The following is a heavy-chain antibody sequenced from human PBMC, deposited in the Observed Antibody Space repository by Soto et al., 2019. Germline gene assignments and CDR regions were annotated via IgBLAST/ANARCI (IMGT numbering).Heavy chain of an antibody. Sequence: WETLSLTCAVYGGSFSGYYWSWIRQPPGKGLEWIGEINHSGSTNYNPSLKSRVTISVDTSKNQFSLKLSSVTAADTAVYYCARGEDSSGYSDAFDIWGQGTMVTVSS. V-gene: IGHV4-34*01. J-gene: IGHJ3*02. D-gene: IGHD3-22*01. CDR1: GGSFSGYY. CDR3: ARGEDSSGYSDAFDI. CDR2: INHSGST.